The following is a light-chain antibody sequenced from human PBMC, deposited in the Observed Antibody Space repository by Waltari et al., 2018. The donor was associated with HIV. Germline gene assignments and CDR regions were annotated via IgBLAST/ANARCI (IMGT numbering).Light chain of an antibody. Sequence: QSALAQTASVSGSPGQSITISCTGTSTDIGAYNYVSGYQKHPDRAPKVIIYQVKRRPSGVSDRVSGSKSGNTASLTISGLHAEDEADYYCSSYTTSSTYVFGRGTTVSVL. CDR1: STDIGAYNY. CDR3: SSYTTSSTYV. J-gene: IGLJ1*01. V-gene: IGLV2-14*01. CDR2: QVK.